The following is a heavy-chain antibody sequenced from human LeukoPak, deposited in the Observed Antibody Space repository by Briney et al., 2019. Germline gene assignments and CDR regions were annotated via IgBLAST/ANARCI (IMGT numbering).Heavy chain of an antibody. J-gene: IGHJ6*03. Sequence: GASVKVSCKASGYTFTSYGISWVPQAPGQGLEWRGWISAYNGNTNYAPKFKGRVTMTTDTSTSTAYLELRSLRSDDTAVYYCARRLGSSWYYSPGYYYYYMDVWGKGTTVTISS. CDR2: ISAYNGNT. D-gene: IGHD6-13*01. CDR3: ARRLGSSWYYSPGYYYYYMDV. CDR1: GYTFTSYG. V-gene: IGHV1-18*01.